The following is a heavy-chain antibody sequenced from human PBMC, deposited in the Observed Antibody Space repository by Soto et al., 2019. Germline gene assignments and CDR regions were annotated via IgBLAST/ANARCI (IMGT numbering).Heavy chain of an antibody. Sequence: QVQLVQSGAEVKEPGALVKVSCKASGYTFTSYYMHWVRQAPGQGLEWMGIINPNDGSTTYAQKFQGRVTMTRDTSTSTVYMELSSLRSEDTAVYYCARSRAVTNTKFDYWGQGTLVTVSS. CDR1: GYTFTSYY. CDR2: INPNDGST. CDR3: ARSRAVTNTKFDY. J-gene: IGHJ4*02. V-gene: IGHV1-46*01. D-gene: IGHD4-17*01.